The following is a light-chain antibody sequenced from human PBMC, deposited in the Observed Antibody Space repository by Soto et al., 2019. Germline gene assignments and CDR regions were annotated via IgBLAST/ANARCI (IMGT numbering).Light chain of an antibody. Sequence: GDRVTIICRASQGIRNDLGWYQQRPGKAPKLLIYATSNLQSGVPSRFSVSGSGTDFTLTISSLQPEDFATYYCLQDYSYPRTFGQGTKVEIK. V-gene: IGKV1-6*01. J-gene: IGKJ1*01. CDR2: ATS. CDR3: LQDYSYPRT. CDR1: QGIRND.